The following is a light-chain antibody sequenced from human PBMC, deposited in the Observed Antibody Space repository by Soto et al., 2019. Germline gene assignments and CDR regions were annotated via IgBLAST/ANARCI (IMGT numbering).Light chain of an antibody. J-gene: IGKJ4*01. CDR3: QQRSKWPLT. CDR2: DAS. V-gene: IGKV3-11*01. CDR1: QSVSSY. Sequence: IGLTQSPATLSLSPGERATLSCRASQSVSSYLAWYQQKPGQAPRLLIYDASNRATGIPARFSGSGSGTDFTLTISSLEPEDFAVYYCQQRSKWPLTFGGGTKVDIK.